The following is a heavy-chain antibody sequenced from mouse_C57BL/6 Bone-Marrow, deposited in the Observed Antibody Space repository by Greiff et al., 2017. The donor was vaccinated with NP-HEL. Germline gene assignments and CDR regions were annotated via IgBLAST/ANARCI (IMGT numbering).Heavy chain of an antibody. D-gene: IGHD1-1*01. Sequence: VQLQQSGAELVRPGASVKLSCTASGFNIKDDYMHWVKQRPEQGLEWIGWIDPENGDTEYASKFQGKATITADTSSNTAYLQLSSLTSEDTAVCYCTSYYYGSFDYWGQGTTLTVSS. CDR1: GFNIKDDY. CDR2: IDPENGDT. CDR3: TSYYYGSFDY. V-gene: IGHV14-4*01. J-gene: IGHJ2*01.